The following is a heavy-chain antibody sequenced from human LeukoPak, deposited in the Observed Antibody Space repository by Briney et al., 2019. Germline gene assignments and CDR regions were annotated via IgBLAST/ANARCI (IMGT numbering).Heavy chain of an antibody. Sequence: SETLSLTCTVSGGSISSYYWSWIRQPPGKGLEWIGSIYYSGSTYYNPSLKSRVTISVDTSKNQFSLKLSSVTAADTAVYYCARHSSSSYYYYMDVWGKGTTVTVSS. V-gene: IGHV4-59*05. D-gene: IGHD6-6*01. CDR1: GGSISSYY. J-gene: IGHJ6*03. CDR3: ARHSSSSYYYYMDV. CDR2: IYYSGST.